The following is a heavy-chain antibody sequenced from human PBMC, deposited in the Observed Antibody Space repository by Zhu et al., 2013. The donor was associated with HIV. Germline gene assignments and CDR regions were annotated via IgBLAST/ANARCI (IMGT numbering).Heavy chain of an antibody. J-gene: IGHJ4*02. CDR3: RPNRRLPFGDLVVPYFDY. V-gene: IGHV1-18*01. CDR2: ISAYNGNT. CDR1: GYTFTSYG. Sequence: QVQLVQSGAEVKKPGASVKVSCKASGYTFTSYGISWVRQAPGQGLEWMGWISAYNGNTNYAQKLQGRVTMTTDTSTSTAYMELRSLRSDDTAVYYCRPNRRLPFGDLVVPYFDYVGQGTLVTGLL. D-gene: IGHD3-16*01.